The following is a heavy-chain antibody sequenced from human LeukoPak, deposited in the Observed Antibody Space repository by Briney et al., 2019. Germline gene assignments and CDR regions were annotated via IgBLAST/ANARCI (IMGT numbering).Heavy chain of an antibody. CDR3: AREGTAGTNLNWFDP. CDR2: ISYSGST. D-gene: IGHD1-1*01. J-gene: IGHJ5*02. Sequence: SETLSLTCTVSGGSISSYYWSWIRQPPGKGLAWLGYISYSGSTNFNPSLKSRVTISVDTPKNQFSLKLSSVTAADTAVYYCAREGTAGTNLNWFDPWGQGTLVTVSS. CDR1: GGSISSYY. V-gene: IGHV4-59*01.